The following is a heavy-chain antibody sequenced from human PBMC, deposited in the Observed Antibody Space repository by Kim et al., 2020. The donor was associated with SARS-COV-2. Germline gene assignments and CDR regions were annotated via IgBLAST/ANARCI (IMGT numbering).Heavy chain of an antibody. CDR3: AREYQERCGSCYSFGY. J-gene: IGHJ4*02. Sequence: SVKVSCKASGGTFSSYAISWVRQAPGQGLEWMGGIIPIFGTANYAQKFQGRVTITADESTSTAYMELSSLRSEDTAVYYCAREYQERCGSCYSFGYWGQGTLVTVSS. V-gene: IGHV1-69*13. CDR2: IIPIFGTA. D-gene: IGHD2-15*01. CDR1: GGTFSSYA.